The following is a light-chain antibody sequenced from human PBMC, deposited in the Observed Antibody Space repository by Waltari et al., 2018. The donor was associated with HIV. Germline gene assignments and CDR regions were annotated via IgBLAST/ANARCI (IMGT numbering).Light chain of an antibody. J-gene: IGLJ3*02. V-gene: IGLV2-8*01. Sequence: QSALTQPPSASGSPGQSVTIPCTGTSSDVGGYNYVSWYQQHPGKAPKLMDYEVSKRPSGVPDRFSGSKSGSTASLTVSGLQAEDEADYYCSSYAGSNNRWVFGGGTKLTVL. CDR3: SSYAGSNNRWV. CDR1: SSDVGGYNY. CDR2: EVS.